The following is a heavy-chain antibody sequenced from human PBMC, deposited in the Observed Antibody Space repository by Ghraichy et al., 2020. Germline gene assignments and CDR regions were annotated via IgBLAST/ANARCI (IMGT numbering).Heavy chain of an antibody. D-gene: IGHD3-10*01. V-gene: IGHV4-59*01. J-gene: IGHJ5*02. CDR3: TRNAVNPLVRGVIITGDNWFAP. Sequence: SETLSLTCTVSGGSMNSYYWNWIRQPPGKGLEWIGYIYYSGTTNYNPYLKSRVTISIDASKNQFSLKLNSVSAADTAVYYCTRNAVNPLVRGVIITGDNWFAPWGQGTLVTVSS. CDR1: GGSMNSYY. CDR2: IYYSGTT.